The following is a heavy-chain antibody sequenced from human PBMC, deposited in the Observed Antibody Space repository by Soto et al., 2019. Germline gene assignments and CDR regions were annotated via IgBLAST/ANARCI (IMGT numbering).Heavy chain of an antibody. CDR2: ISAYNGNT. Sequence: HVQLVQSGAEVKKPGASVKVSCKASGYTFTSYGISWVRQAPGQGLEWMGWISAYNGNTNYAQKLQGRVTMTTDTSTSTAYMELRSLRSDDTAVYYCARDLRRVVPAAKPVDYWGQGTQVTVSS. J-gene: IGHJ4*02. CDR3: ARDLRRVVPAAKPVDY. CDR1: GYTFTSYG. D-gene: IGHD2-2*01. V-gene: IGHV1-18*01.